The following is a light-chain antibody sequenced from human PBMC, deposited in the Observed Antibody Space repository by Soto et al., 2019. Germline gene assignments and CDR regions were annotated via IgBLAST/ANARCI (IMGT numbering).Light chain of an antibody. J-gene: IGLJ3*02. V-gene: IGLV4-60*02. CDR1: SGHSSYI. Sequence: QPVLTQSSSASASLGSSVKLTCTLSSGHSSYIIAWHQQQPGKAPRYLMKLEGSGSYNKGSGLPDRFSGSTSGADRYLTISNLKLEAEGDYYSETCAFNTRVFGGGTKLTAL. CDR2: LEGSGSY. CDR3: ETCAFNTRV.